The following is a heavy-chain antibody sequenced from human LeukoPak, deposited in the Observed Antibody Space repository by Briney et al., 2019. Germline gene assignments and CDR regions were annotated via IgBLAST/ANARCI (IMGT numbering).Heavy chain of an antibody. V-gene: IGHV4-59*01. CDR2: IYHSGST. CDR3: ARGGGYASPIGY. CDR1: GGSISTYY. J-gene: IGHJ4*02. D-gene: IGHD5-12*01. Sequence: SETLSLTCTLSGGSISTYYWSWIRQPPGKGLEWIGYIYHSGSTNYNPSLKSRITISVDTSKNQFSLKLSSVTAADTAVYYCARGGGYASPIGYWGQGALVTVSS.